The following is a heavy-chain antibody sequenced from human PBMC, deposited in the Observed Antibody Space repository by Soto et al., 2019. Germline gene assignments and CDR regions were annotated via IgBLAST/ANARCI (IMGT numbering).Heavy chain of an antibody. CDR2: VSSGGST. D-gene: IGHD2-15*01. J-gene: IGHJ4*02. V-gene: IGHV3-23*01. CDR1: GFTFTNYA. Sequence: GGSLRLSCAASGFTFTNYAMGWVRQAPGKGLEWVSVVSSGGSTYYADSVTGRFTVSRDNSKNTLSLQMNSLRAEDTAVYYCAKRRGAGGHFDYWGQGALVTV. CDR3: AKRRGAGGHFDY.